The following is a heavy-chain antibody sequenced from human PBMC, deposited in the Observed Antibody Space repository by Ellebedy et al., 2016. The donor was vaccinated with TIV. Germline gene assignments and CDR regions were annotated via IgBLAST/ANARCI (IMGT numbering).Heavy chain of an antibody. J-gene: IGHJ6*02. Sequence: GGSLRLXXAASGFTFSSYDMHWVRQATGKGLEWVSAIGTAGDTYYPGSVKGRFTISRENVKNSLYLQMNSLRAEDTAVYYCARAPRSRSIFGVVIREYYYYGMDVWGQGTTVTVSS. CDR2: IGTAGDT. V-gene: IGHV3-13*01. D-gene: IGHD3-3*01. CDR1: GFTFSSYD. CDR3: ARAPRSRSIFGVVIREYYYYGMDV.